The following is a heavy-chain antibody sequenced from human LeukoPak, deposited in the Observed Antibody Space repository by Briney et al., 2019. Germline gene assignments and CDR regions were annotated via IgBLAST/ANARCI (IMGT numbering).Heavy chain of an antibody. CDR3: AVRSWELSYFAY. J-gene: IGHJ4*02. CDR2: INGDGGRT. D-gene: IGHD1-26*01. CDR1: GFSFSSYG. V-gene: IGHV3-64*02. Sequence: GGSLRLSCAASGFSFSSYGMHWVRQAPGRGLEYVSAINGDGGRTYYADSVKGRFTISRDNPKNTLYLQMGSLRAEDMAVYYCAVRSWELSYFAYWGQGTLVTVSS.